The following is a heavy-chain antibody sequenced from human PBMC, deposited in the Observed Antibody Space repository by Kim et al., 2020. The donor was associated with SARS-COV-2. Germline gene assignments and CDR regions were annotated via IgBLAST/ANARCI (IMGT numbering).Heavy chain of an antibody. D-gene: IGHD4-17*01. CDR3: ARVGALLATLTSSWLDP. CDR2: IYHTGST. CDR1: GGSVSSRNW. Sequence: SETLSLTCLISGGSVSSRNWWSWVRQSPGGRLQWLGEIYHTGSTNIPPSFSSRVTMSVDKSKNQLSLDHRSMTAADTGVYYCARVGALLATLTSSWLDPWGQGSLGPVSS. V-gene: IGHV4-4*02. J-gene: IGHJ5*02.